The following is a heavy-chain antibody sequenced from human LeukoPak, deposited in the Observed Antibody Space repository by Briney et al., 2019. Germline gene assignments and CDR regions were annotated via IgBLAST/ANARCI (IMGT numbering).Heavy chain of an antibody. D-gene: IGHD4/OR15-4a*01. J-gene: IGHJ4*02. CDR3: ARDKTNSWCEDY. CDR2: INTNNGDT. CDR1: GYTFTRIA. Sequence: GASVKVSCKASGYTFTRIAMHWVRQAPGQRLEWMGWINTNNGDTKYSQKFQGRVTITRDTSANTAYMELSSLRSEDTAVYYCARDKTNSWCEDYWGQGTLVTVTS. V-gene: IGHV1-3*04.